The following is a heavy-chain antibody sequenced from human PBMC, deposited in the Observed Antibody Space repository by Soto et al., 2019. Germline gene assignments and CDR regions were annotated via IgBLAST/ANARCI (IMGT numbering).Heavy chain of an antibody. CDR2: IGTAGDT. Sequence: GGSLRLSCAASGFTFSSYDMHWVRQATGKGLEWVSAIGTAGDTYYPGSVKGRFTISRDSSKNTVSLEMTSLRAEDTAVYYCEGAAAGTPYFDYWGQGTLVTVSS. CDR1: GFTFSSYD. V-gene: IGHV3-13*01. D-gene: IGHD6-13*01. CDR3: EGAAAGTPYFDY. J-gene: IGHJ4*02.